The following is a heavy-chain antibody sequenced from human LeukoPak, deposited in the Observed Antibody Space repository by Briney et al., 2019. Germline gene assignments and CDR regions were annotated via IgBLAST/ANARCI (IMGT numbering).Heavy chain of an antibody. CDR2: SYYSWII. V-gene: IGHV4-39*01. D-gene: IGHD2-2*01. CDR1: GGPISRSSYY. CDR3: ARASGYCSSTSCQLYYYYYGMDV. J-gene: IGHJ6*02. Sequence: SETLSLTCTVWGGPISRSSYYCRWIRQPPGKGLGWFGSSYYSWIICYNPSLKSRVTISVDTSKNQFSLKLSSVTAADTAVYYCARASGYCSSTSCQLYYYYYGMDVWGQGTTVTVSS.